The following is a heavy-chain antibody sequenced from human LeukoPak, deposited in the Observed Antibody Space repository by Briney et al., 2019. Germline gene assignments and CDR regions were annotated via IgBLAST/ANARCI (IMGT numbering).Heavy chain of an antibody. CDR3: AKGYYDYVWGSYYFDY. CDR2: ISGSGGST. CDR1: GYTFSSYA. D-gene: IGHD3-16*01. Sequence: GGSLRLSCAASGYTFSSYAMSWVRQAPGKGLEWVSAISGSGGSTYYADSVKGRFTISRDNSRDTLYLQMNSLRAEDTAVYYCAKGYYDYVWGSYYFDYWGQGTLVTVSS. V-gene: IGHV3-23*01. J-gene: IGHJ4*02.